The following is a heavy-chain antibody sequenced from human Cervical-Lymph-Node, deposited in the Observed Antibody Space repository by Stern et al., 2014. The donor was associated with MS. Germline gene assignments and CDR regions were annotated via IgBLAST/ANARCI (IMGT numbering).Heavy chain of an antibody. J-gene: IGHJ4*02. CDR3: AKAQTYSSYYYFDY. V-gene: IGHV3-23*04. D-gene: IGHD2-21*01. CDR1: GFTFSSYA. CDR2: ISVSGGSS. Sequence: EVQLVESGGGLVQPGGSLRLSCVASGFTFSSYAMSWVRQARGKGLEWVSGISVSGGSSYYADSVKGRLTISRDNSKNTLYLEMSSLRAEDTAEYYCAKAQTYSSYYYFDYWGQGTLVTVSS.